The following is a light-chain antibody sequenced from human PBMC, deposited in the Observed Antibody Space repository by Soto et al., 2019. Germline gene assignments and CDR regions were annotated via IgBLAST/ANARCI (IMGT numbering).Light chain of an antibody. V-gene: IGKV1-5*03. CDR3: QQYISFPHT. CDR1: QNIISW. CDR2: TAS. Sequence: DIQMTQSPSTLSASVGDRVTITCRASQNIISWLAWYQQKPGKAPKLLTYTASSLESGVPSRFSGSGSGTEFTLTINSLQPDDFATDYCQQYISFPHTFGQGTKLEIK. J-gene: IGKJ2*01.